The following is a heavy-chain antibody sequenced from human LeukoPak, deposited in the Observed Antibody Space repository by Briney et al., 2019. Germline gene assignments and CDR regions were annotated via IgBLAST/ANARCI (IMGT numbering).Heavy chain of an antibody. J-gene: IGHJ6*03. CDR1: GYTFTSYY. D-gene: IGHD3-3*01. CDR3: ARVYYDFWSGAHYYYMDV. V-gene: IGHV1-46*01. CDR2: INPSGGST. Sequence: GASVKVSCKASGYTFTSYYMHWVRQAPGQGLEWMGIINPSGGSTSYAQKFQGRVTMTRDTSTSTVYMELSSLRSEDTAVYYCARVYYDFWSGAHYYYMDVWGKGTTVTVSS.